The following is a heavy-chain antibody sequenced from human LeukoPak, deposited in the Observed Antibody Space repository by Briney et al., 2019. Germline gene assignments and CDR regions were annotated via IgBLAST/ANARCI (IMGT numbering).Heavy chain of an antibody. CDR1: GGTFSSYA. Sequence: SVKVSCKASGGTFSSYAISWVRQAPGQGLEWMGRIIPIFGTANYAQKFQGRVTITTDESTSTAYMGLSSLRSEDTAVYYCAREHYYYDSSGYLDYWGQGTLVTVSS. CDR2: IIPIFGTA. D-gene: IGHD3-22*01. J-gene: IGHJ4*02. CDR3: AREHYYYDSSGYLDY. V-gene: IGHV1-69*05.